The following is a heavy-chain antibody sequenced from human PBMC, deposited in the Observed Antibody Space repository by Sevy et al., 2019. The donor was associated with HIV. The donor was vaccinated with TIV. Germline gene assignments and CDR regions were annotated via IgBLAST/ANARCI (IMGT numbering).Heavy chain of an antibody. D-gene: IGHD4-4*01. Sequence: GGSLRLSCTASGFSFRSYWMTWVRQAPGMGLEWVANIKLDGDEKYYVESLKGRFPISRDNVKNSLYLKMNNLRAEDTAVYYCARDSKGGLDVWGQGTTVTVSS. CDR2: IKLDGDEK. J-gene: IGHJ6*02. V-gene: IGHV3-7*01. CDR1: GFSFRSYW. CDR3: ARDSKGGLDV.